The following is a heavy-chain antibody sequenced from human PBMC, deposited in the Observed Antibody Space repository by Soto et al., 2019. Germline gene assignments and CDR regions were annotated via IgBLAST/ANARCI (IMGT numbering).Heavy chain of an antibody. J-gene: IGHJ6*02. CDR2: IIPIFGTA. CDR1: GYTFTTYG. CDR3: ARGKVPSYYYYGMDV. Sequence: SVKVSCKASGYTFTTYGISWVRQAPGQGLEWMGGIIPIFGTANYAQKFQGRVTITADESTSTAYMELSSLRSEDMAVYYCARGKVPSYYYYGMDVWGQGTTVTAP. V-gene: IGHV1-69*13.